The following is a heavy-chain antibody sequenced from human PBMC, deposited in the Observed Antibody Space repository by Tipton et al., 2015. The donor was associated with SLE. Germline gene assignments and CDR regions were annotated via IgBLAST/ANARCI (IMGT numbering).Heavy chain of an antibody. CDR3: ARGLTMVDY. V-gene: IGHV4-38-2*01. Sequence: PGLVKPSETLSLTRAVSGYSISSGYYWGWIRQPPGKGLEWIGSIYHSGSTHYNPSLKSRVTISVDTSKNQFSLKLSSVTAADTAVYYCARGLTMVDYWGQGTLVTVSS. CDR2: IYHSGST. D-gene: IGHD4/OR15-4a*01. CDR1: GYSISSGYY. J-gene: IGHJ4*02.